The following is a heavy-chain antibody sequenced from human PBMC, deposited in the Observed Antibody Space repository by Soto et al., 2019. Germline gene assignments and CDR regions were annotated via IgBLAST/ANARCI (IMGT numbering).Heavy chain of an antibody. Sequence: EVQLVESGGGLVQPGGSLRLTCAASGFTVSKYWMSWVRQTSGKGLEWVANMNQDGSDKNYVDSVKGRFTISRDTAENSLFLQMNSLRADGAGVYYCAGGGGNFDQWGQGTLVTVSS. J-gene: IGHJ4*02. CDR3: AGGGGNFDQ. CDR2: MNQDGSDK. D-gene: IGHD3-16*01. V-gene: IGHV3-7*04. CDR1: GFTVSKYW.